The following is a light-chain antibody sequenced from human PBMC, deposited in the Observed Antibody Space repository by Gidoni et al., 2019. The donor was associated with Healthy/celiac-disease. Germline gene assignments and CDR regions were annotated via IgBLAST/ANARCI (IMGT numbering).Light chain of an antibody. CDR3: QHYNNWPPL. Sequence: EIVMTQSPATLSVSPGERATLSCRASQSVCSNLAWYQQKPGQAPRLLIYGASTRATGIPARFSGSGSGTEFTLTISSLHSEDFAVYYCQHYNNWPPLFGPGTKVDIK. V-gene: IGKV3-15*01. CDR2: GAS. CDR1: QSVCSN. J-gene: IGKJ3*01.